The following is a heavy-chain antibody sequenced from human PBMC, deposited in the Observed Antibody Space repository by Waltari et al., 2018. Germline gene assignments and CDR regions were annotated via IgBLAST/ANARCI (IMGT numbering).Heavy chain of an antibody. V-gene: IGHV3-20*01. CDR2: FNGSGGST. D-gene: IGHD3-10*01. J-gene: IGHJ4*02. CDR1: GFTFDDYG. CDR3: ARDQDYGSDY. Sequence: EVQLVESGGGVVRPGGSLRLSCAASGFTFDDYGMSWVRQAPGEGLEWGLGFNGSGGSTGYAGSLKGRFTISRDNARNSLYLQMNCLRAEDTALYHCARDQDYGSDYWGQGTLVTVSS.